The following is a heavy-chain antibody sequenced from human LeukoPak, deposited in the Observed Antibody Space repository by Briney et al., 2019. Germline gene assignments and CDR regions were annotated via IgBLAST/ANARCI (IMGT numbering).Heavy chain of an antibody. CDR2: VFHSGST. J-gene: IGHJ6*02. D-gene: IGHD6-13*01. Sequence: PETLSLTCSVSGDSISSNEWWSWVRQPPGKGLEWIGEVFHSGSTNYNPSLKSRVTISIDKSKNQFSLEVISVTAADTAVYYCARGLAAAARYYYYGMDVWGQGTTVTASS. CDR3: ARGLAAAARYYYYGMDV. V-gene: IGHV4-4*03. CDR1: GDSISSNEW.